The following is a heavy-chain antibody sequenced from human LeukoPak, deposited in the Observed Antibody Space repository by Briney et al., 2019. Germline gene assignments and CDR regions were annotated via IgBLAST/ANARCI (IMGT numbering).Heavy chain of an antibody. J-gene: IGHJ2*01. D-gene: IGHD4-23*01. CDR1: GGSISSGGYY. CDR2: IYRSGST. V-gene: IGHV4-30-2*01. Sequence: SETLSLTCTVSGGSISSGGYYWSLIRQPPGKGLEWIGYIYRSGSTYYNPSLKSRVTISVDRSKNQFSLKLSSVTAADTAVYYCARDAGGARGGYWYFDLWGRGTLVTVSS. CDR3: ARDAGGARGGYWYFDL.